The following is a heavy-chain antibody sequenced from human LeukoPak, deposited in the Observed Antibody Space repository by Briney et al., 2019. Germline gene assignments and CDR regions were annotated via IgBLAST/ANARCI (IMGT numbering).Heavy chain of an antibody. CDR1: GFTFSSYA. V-gene: IGHV3-23*01. J-gene: IGHJ3*02. D-gene: IGHD3-10*01. CDR3: ARDRGGGGAFDI. Sequence: GGSLRLSCAASGFTFSSYAMSWVRQAPGKGLEWVSAISGSGGSTYYADSVKGRFTISRDNSKNTLYLQMNSLRAEDTAVYYCARDRGGGGAFDIWGQGTMVTVSS. CDR2: ISGSGGST.